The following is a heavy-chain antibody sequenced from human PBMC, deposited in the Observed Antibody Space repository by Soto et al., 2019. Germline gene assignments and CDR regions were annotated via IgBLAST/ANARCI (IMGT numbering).Heavy chain of an antibody. Sequence: EVQLVESGGGLVQPGGSLRLSCAASGFTFSSYWMHWVRQAPGKGLVWISRINSDGSSIRYADSVKGRFTISRDNAKNTLYRQMDSLRAEDRVVYYCARAGLGFMFRGRGMDVWGQGTTVTVSS. J-gene: IGHJ6*02. D-gene: IGHD3-10*01. CDR3: ARAGLGFMFRGRGMDV. CDR2: INSDGSSI. V-gene: IGHV3-74*01. CDR1: GFTFSSYW.